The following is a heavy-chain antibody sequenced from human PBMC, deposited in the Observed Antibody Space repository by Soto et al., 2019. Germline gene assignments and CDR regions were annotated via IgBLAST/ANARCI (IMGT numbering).Heavy chain of an antibody. CDR1: GGSISSYY. J-gene: IGHJ4*02. V-gene: IGHV4-59*01. CDR2: IYYSGST. CDR3: ARGRPREFDY. Sequence: QVQLQESGPGLVKPSETLSLTYTVSGGSISSYYWSWIRQPPGKGLEWIGYIYYSGSTNYNPSLKSRVTISVDTSKNQFSLKLSSVTAADTAVYYCARGRPREFDYWGQGTLVTVSS. D-gene: IGHD1-26*01.